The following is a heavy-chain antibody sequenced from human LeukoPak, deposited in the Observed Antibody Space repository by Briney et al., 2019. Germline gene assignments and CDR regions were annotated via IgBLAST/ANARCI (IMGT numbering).Heavy chain of an antibody. V-gene: IGHV4-38-2*02. J-gene: IGHJ4*02. Sequence: SETLSLTCTVSGYSISSACFWGWIRQPPGKGLEWIGSVYHSGSTYYNPSLKSRVTISVDTSKNQFSLKLSSVTAADTAVYYCARDGLKEMATIVWGQGTLVTVSS. CDR2: VYHSGST. CDR1: GYSISSACF. D-gene: IGHD5-24*01. CDR3: ARDGLKEMATIV.